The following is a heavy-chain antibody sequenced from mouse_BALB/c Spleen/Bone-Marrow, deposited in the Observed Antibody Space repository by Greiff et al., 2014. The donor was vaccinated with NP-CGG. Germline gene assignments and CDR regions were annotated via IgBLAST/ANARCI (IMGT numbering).Heavy chain of an antibody. CDR3: ARTNMVTTLYSYALDY. D-gene: IGHD2-1*01. CDR1: GYTFTDYN. J-gene: IGHJ4*01. CDR2: VNPNNGGT. V-gene: IGHV1-18*01. Sequence: DVQLQESGPELVKPGASVEIPCKASGYTFTDYNMDWVKQSHGKSLEWIGYVNPNNGGTIYNQKFKGKATLTVDKSSSTAYMELRSLTSEDTAVYYCARTNMVTTLYSYALDYWGQGTSVTVSS.